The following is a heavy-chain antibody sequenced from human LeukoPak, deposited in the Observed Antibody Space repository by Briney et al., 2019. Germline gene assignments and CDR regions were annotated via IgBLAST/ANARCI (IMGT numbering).Heavy chain of an antibody. V-gene: IGHV1-46*01. J-gene: IGHJ4*02. Sequence: ASVKVSCKASGYTFTNYYMHWVRQAPGQGLEWMGIINPSGGSTSYAQKFQGRVTMTRDTSTSTVYMELSSLRSEDKAVYYCARTPTVTPTKRYFDYWGQGTLVTVSS. D-gene: IGHD4-17*01. CDR3: ARTPTVTPTKRYFDY. CDR1: GYTFTNYY. CDR2: INPSGGST.